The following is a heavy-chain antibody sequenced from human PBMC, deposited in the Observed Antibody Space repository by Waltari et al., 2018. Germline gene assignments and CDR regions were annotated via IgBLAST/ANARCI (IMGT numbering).Heavy chain of an antibody. J-gene: IGHJ4*02. CDR1: RFTFSSYS. D-gene: IGHD6-13*01. CDR2: ISRGATYR. CDR3: VRSTSWRYYFDT. V-gene: IGHV3-21*01. Sequence: DVQLVESGGGLVKPGGSLRLSCAASRFTFSSYSLHWVRQAPGKGRGWVACISRGATYRYDTYSVKGRFTISRGSVTDSLYLQMNSLRVEDTATYFCVRSTSWRYYFDTWGQGTLVAVSS.